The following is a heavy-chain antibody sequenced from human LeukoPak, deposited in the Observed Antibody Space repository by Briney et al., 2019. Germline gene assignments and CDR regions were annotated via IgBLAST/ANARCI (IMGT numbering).Heavy chain of an antibody. D-gene: IGHD2-15*01. CDR3: ARDKNGGNPDGMDV. CDR1: GFTVSSNY. J-gene: IGHJ6*02. Sequence: GGSLRLSCAASGFTVSSNYMSWVRQAPGKGLERVSVIYSGGSTYYADSVKGRFTISRDNSKNTLYLQMNSLRAEDTAVYYCARDKNGGNPDGMDVWGQGTTVTVSS. CDR2: IYSGGST. V-gene: IGHV3-66*01.